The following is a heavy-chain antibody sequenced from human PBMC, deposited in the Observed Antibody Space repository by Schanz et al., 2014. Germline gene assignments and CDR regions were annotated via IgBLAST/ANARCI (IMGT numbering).Heavy chain of an antibody. CDR2: IGYLGDT. J-gene: IGHJ4*02. D-gene: IGHD2-2*01. V-gene: IGHV3-13*01. Sequence: EVQLVESGGGLVKPGGSLRLSCAASGFTLSNSDMHWVRQGTGKGLEWVSTIGYLGDTYYPDSVKGRFTISRDNSKNTLYLHMNTLRSEDTAVYYCAKDSTHIDIVLVPTAIDYWGQGTLVTVSS. CDR3: AKDSTHIDIVLVPTAIDY. CDR1: GFTLSNSD.